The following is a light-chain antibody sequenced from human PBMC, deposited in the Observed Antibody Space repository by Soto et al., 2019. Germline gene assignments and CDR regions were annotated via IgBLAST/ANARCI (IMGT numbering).Light chain of an antibody. CDR2: DAS. Sequence: DIQMTQSPSSLSASVGDRVTITCQASQDISNYLNWYQQKPGKAPKLLIYDASNLETGSPSRFRGSGSGTDFTFTISSLQPEDIATYYCQQYDNLPPFTFGPGTKVDIK. CDR3: QQYDNLPPFT. V-gene: IGKV1-33*01. CDR1: QDISNY. J-gene: IGKJ3*01.